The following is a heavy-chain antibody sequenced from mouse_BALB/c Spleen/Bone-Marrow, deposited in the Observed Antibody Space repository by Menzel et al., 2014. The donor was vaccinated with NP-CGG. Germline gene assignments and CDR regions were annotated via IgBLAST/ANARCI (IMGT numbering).Heavy chain of an antibody. V-gene: IGHV1-39*01. CDR3: ARRGDRYGEWDY. CDR2: IDPYYGGT. J-gene: IGHJ4*01. CDR1: GYSFTGYN. D-gene: IGHD2-14*01. Sequence: EVQGVESGPELEKPGASVKISCKASGYSFTGYNMNWVKQSNGKSLEWIGNIDPYYGGTSYNQKFKGKATLTVDKSSSAAYMQLKSLTSEDSAVYYCARRGDRYGEWDYWGQGTSVTVSS.